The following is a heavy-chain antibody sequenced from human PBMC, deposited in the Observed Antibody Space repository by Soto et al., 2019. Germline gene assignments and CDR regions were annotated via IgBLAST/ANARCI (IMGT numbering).Heavy chain of an antibody. CDR1: GFTFSSYW. Sequence: GGSLRLSCAASGFTFSSYWMHWVRQAPGKGLVWVSRINSDGSSTSYADSVKGRFTISRDNAKNTLYLQMNSLRAEDTAVYYCARDDEGYSSSHYYYGTDVWGQGTTVTVSS. V-gene: IGHV3-74*01. J-gene: IGHJ6*02. CDR3: ARDDEGYSSSHYYYGTDV. CDR2: INSDGSST. D-gene: IGHD6-13*01.